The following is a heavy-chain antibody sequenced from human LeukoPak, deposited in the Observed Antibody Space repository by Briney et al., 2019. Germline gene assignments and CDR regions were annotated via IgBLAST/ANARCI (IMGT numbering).Heavy chain of an antibody. CDR2: ISAYNGNT. V-gene: IGHV1-18*04. J-gene: IGHJ4*02. D-gene: IGHD4-17*01. CDR1: GYTFTSYG. Sequence: ASVKVSCKASGYTFTSYGISWVRQAPGQGLEWMGWISAYNGNTNYAQKLQGRVTMTTDTSTSTAYMELSSLRSEDTAVYYCATTYATTVTTPFDYWGQGTLVTVSS. CDR3: ATTYATTVTTPFDY.